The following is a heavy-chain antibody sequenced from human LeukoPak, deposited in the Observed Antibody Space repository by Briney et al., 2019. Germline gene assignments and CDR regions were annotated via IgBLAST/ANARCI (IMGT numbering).Heavy chain of an antibody. D-gene: IGHD6-25*01. J-gene: IGHJ4*02. CDR1: GFTFSNAW. V-gene: IGHV3-7*01. CDR3: ARDLVSGGGY. Sequence: GGSLRLSCAASGFTFSNAWMSWVRQAPGKGLEWVANIKQDGSEKYYVDSVKGRFTISRDNAKNSLYLQMNSLRAEDTAVYYCARDLVSGGGYWGQGTLVTVSS. CDR2: IKQDGSEK.